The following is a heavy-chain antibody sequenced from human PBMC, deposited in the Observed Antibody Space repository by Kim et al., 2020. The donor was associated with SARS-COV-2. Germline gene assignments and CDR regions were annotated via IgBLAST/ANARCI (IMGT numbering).Heavy chain of an antibody. J-gene: IGHJ1*01. Sequence: GGSLRLSCAASGFNFDDYGMSWVRQSPGKGLEWVSGITWYGGRTGYADSVKGRFIISRDKAKKSLYLQMNSLRAEDTALYYCARKEKNFYDSSGFSPPGFWGQGTLVTVSS. CDR3: ARKEKNFYDSSGFSPPGF. CDR2: ITWYGGRT. D-gene: IGHD3-22*01. V-gene: IGHV3-20*04. CDR1: GFNFDDYG.